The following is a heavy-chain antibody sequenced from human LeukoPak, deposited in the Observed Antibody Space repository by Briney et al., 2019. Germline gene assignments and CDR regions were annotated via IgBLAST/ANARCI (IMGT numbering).Heavy chain of an antibody. CDR2: IYSGGST. CDR3: ARGGPWLSDAFDI. D-gene: IGHD3-10*01. J-gene: IGHJ3*02. V-gene: IGHV3-53*01. CDR1: GFTVSSNY. Sequence: GGSLRLSCAASGFTVSSNYMSWVRQAPGKGLEWVSVIYSGGSTYYADSVKGRFTISRDNSKNTLYLQMNSLRAEDAAVYYCARGGPWLSDAFDIWGQGTMVTVSS.